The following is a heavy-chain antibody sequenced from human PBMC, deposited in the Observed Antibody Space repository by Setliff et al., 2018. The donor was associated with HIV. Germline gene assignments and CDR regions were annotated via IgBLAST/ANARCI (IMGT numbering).Heavy chain of an antibody. CDR1: GGSISNGDHY. CDR2: IYYTGDT. D-gene: IGHD5-18*01. J-gene: IGHJ3*02. CDR3: ARAEWIQLWFGAFDT. V-gene: IGHV4-30-4*08. Sequence: SETLSLTCTVSGGSISNGDHYWAWIRQSPGKGLEWIGYIYYTGDTYYRSSLESRVTISVDTSNNQFSLRLNSVTAADTAVYYCARAEWIQLWFGAFDTWGQGTMVTVSS.